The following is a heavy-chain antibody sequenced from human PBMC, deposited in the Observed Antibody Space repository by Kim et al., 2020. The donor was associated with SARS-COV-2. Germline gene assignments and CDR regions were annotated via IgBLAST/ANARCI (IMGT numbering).Heavy chain of an antibody. Sequence: GGSLRLSCAASGFTFSSYAMSWVRQAPGKGLEWVSAISGSGGSTYYADSVKGRFTISRDNSKNTLYLQMNSLRAEDTAVYYCAKDPDDYGDYGLLASDYWGQGTLVTVSS. J-gene: IGHJ4*02. V-gene: IGHV3-23*01. CDR3: AKDPDDYGDYGLLASDY. D-gene: IGHD4-17*01. CDR1: GFTFSSYA. CDR2: ISGSGGST.